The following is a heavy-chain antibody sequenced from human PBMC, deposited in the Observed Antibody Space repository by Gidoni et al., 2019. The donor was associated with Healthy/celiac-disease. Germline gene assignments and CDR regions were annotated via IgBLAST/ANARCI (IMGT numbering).Heavy chain of an antibody. V-gene: IGHV4-39*01. CDR1: GGSISSSSYY. CDR2: IYYSGST. J-gene: IGHJ4*02. Sequence: QLQLQESGPGLVKPSETLSLTCTVSGGSISSSSYYWGWIRQPPGKGLEWIGSIYYSGSTYYNPSLKSRVTISVDTSKNQFSLKLSSVTAADTAVYYCARQLYDFWSGYYRGGYFDYWGQGTLVTVSS. D-gene: IGHD3-3*01. CDR3: ARQLYDFWSGYYRGGYFDY.